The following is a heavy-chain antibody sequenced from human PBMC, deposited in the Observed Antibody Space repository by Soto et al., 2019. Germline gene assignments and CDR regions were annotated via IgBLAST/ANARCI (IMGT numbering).Heavy chain of an antibody. Sequence: SQNLFLPCPISWDSLSSNRPAWNWIGPSPSRGLEWLGRTYYKSKWYNDYAVSVKSRITINPDTSKNQFSLQLNAVTPEDTAVYYCARELEPPYGMDVWGQGTTVTVS. CDR1: WDSLSSNRPA. CDR2: TYYKSKWYN. CDR3: ARELEPPYGMDV. D-gene: IGHD1-1*01. J-gene: IGHJ6*02. V-gene: IGHV6-1*01.